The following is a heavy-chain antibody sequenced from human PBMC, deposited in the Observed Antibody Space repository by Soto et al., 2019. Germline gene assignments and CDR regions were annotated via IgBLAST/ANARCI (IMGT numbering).Heavy chain of an antibody. Sequence: GGSLRLSCAASGFTFSSYGMHWVRQAPGKGLEWVAVISYDGSNKYYADSVKGRFTISRDNSKNTLYLQMNSLRAEDTAVYYCAKDNRGVVATDYWGQGTLVTVSS. CDR1: GFTFSSYG. CDR3: AKDNRGVVATDY. D-gene: IGHD5-12*01. J-gene: IGHJ4*02. V-gene: IGHV3-30*18. CDR2: ISYDGSNK.